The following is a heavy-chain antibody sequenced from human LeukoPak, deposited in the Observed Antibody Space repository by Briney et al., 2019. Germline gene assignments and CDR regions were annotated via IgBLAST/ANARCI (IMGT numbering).Heavy chain of an antibody. V-gene: IGHV4-38-2*02. J-gene: IGHJ4*02. CDR1: GYSISSGYY. CDR2: IYHSGST. CDR3: ARTYIDWLLSGFDF. Sequence: SETLSLTCTVSGYSISSGYYWGWLRPPPGEGLEWIGTIYHSGSTYYNPSLKSRLTMSSVTSENQFSLKLTSVTAADTAVYFCARTYIDWLLSGFDFWGQGSLVTVSS. D-gene: IGHD3-9*01.